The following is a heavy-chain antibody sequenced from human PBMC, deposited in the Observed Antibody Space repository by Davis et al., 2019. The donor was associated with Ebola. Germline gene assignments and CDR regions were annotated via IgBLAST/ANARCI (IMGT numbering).Heavy chain of an antibody. CDR2: IKKDGSEK. D-gene: IGHD2-2*01. CDR3: AADRDCSSTSCYPMNFDL. V-gene: IGHV3-7*03. CDR1: GFTFSNAW. J-gene: IGHJ2*01. Sequence: GESLKISCAASGFTFSNAWMSWVRQAPGKGLEWVANIKKDGSEKYYVDSVKGRFTISRDNAKSSLYLQMDSLRSEDTAVYYCAADRDCSSTSCYPMNFDLWGRGTLVTVSS.